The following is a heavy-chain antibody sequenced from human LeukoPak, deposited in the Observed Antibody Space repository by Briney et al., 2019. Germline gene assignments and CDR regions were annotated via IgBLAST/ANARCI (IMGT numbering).Heavy chain of an antibody. Sequence: SETLSLTCTVSGGSISSSSYYWGWIRQPPGKGLEWIGSIDYSGSTYYNPSLKSRVTISVDTSKNQFSLKLSSVTAADTAVYYCARVRGSGSYYLDYWGQGTLVTVSS. CDR1: GGSISSSSYY. CDR3: ARVRGSGSYYLDY. D-gene: IGHD3-10*01. J-gene: IGHJ4*02. V-gene: IGHV4-39*07. CDR2: IDYSGST.